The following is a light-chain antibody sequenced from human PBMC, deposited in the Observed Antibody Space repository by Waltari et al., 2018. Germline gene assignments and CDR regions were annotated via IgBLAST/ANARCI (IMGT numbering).Light chain of an antibody. J-gene: IGKJ2*01. Sequence: DIQMTQSPSTLSASVGDRVTITCRASQSISSWVAWYQQKPGKAPKLLIYKASSFESGVPSRFRGSGSGTEFTLTLSSLQPDDFATYYCQQYNSYSGTFGQGTKLEIK. V-gene: IGKV1-5*03. CDR3: QQYNSYSGT. CDR2: KAS. CDR1: QSISSW.